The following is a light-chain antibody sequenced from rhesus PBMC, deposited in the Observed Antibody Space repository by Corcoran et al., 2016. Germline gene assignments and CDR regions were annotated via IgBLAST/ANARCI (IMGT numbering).Light chain of an antibody. CDR2: FAP. CDR3: PQYNNSPFT. CDR1: QDINNY. J-gene: IGKJ3*01. Sequence: DIQMTQSPSSLSAAVGDRVTITCRASQDINNYLSWYQQKPGKAPKPLIYFAPSLEAGAPSGFSGTRSGTDYSLPISSLQPEDFATYYCPQYNNSPFTFGPGTKLDIK. V-gene: IGKV1-66*01.